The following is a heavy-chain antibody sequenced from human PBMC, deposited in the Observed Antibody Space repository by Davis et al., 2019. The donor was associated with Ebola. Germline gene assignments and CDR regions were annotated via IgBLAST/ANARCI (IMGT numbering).Heavy chain of an antibody. Sequence: PGGSLRLSCAASGFTVSSNYMSWVRQAPGKGLEWVANIKQAGSEKYYVDSVKGRFTISRDNAKNSLYLQMNSLRAEDTAVYYCARDSASITIFGVAPLGQGTLVTVSS. CDR2: IKQAGSEK. J-gene: IGHJ5*02. CDR1: GFTVSSNY. D-gene: IGHD3-3*01. V-gene: IGHV3-7*01. CDR3: ARDSASITIFGVAP.